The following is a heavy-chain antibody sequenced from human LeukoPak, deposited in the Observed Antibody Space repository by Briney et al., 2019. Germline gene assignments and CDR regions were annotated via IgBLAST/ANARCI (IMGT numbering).Heavy chain of an antibody. J-gene: IGHJ4*02. V-gene: IGHV3-9*01. CDR1: GFTFDDYA. D-gene: IGHD3-3*01. CDR2: ISWNSGSI. CDR3: ARDEVGGYYFE. Sequence: GGSLRLSCAASGFTFDDYAMHWVRQAPGKGLEWVSGISWNSGSIGYADSVKGRFTISRDNTKKLVFLQMNSLRVEDTAVYYCARDEVGGYYFEWGQGNLVNVSS.